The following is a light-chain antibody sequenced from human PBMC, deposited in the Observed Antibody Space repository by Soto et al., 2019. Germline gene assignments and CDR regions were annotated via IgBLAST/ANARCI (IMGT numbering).Light chain of an antibody. J-gene: IGKJ1*01. CDR2: DAS. CDR1: QSVGTY. Sequence: EVVLTQSPATLSLSPGERATVSCRASQSVGTYLAWYQQSPGQAPRLLIYDASSRASGIPARFTGSGSGTDFTLTISSLQPDDFATYYCQHYNSYSEAFGQGTKVDIK. CDR3: QHYNSYSEA. V-gene: IGKV3-11*01.